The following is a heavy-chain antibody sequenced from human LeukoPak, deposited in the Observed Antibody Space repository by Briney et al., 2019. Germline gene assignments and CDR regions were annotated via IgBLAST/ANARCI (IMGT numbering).Heavy chain of an antibody. D-gene: IGHD2-2*01. Sequence: GASVKVSCKVSGYTLTELSMHWVRQAPGKGLEWMGGFDPEDGETIYAQKFQGRVTMTEDTSTDTAYMELRSLRSDDTAVYYCAREDCSSTSCYVNYWGQGTLVTVSS. CDR1: GYTLTELS. V-gene: IGHV1-24*01. J-gene: IGHJ4*02. CDR2: FDPEDGET. CDR3: AREDCSSTSCYVNY.